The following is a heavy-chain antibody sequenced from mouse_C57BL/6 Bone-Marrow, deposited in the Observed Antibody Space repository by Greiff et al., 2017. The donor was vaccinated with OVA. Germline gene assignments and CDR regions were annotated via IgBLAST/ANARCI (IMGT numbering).Heavy chain of an antibody. V-gene: IGHV2-5*01. CDR2: IWRGGST. D-gene: IGHD2-3*01. J-gene: IGHJ3*01. CDR1: GFSLTSYG. CDR3: ANPYDGYYGFAY. Sequence: QVQLQQSGPGLVQPSQCLSITCTVSGFSLTSYGVHWVRQSPGKGLEWLGVIWRGGSTDYNAAFMSSLIITKDNSSSPVFIKMNSLQADDTAIYYCANPYDGYYGFAYWGQGTLVTVSA.